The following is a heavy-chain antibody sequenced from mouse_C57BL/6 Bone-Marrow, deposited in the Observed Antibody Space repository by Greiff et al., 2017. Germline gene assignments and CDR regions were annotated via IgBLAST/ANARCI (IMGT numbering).Heavy chain of an antibody. CDR2: IWSGGST. V-gene: IGHV2-2*01. D-gene: IGHD1-2*01. CDR1: GFSLTSYG. CDR3: AIHYYGPWLAY. Sequence: QVQLKQSGPGLVQPSQRLSITCTVSGFSLTSYGVHWVRQSPGKGLEWLGVIWSGGSTDYNAAFISRLSISNDNSKSQVFFKRNSQQADDTAIYYSAIHYYGPWLAYWGQGTLVTVSA. J-gene: IGHJ3*01.